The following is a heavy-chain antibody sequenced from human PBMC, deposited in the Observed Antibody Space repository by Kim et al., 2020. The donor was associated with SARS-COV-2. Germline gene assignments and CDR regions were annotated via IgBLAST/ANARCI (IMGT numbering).Heavy chain of an antibody. CDR3: ARAEGYCSSTSCSLGYYYGMDV. D-gene: IGHD2-2*01. Sequence: ASVKVSCKASGYTFTGYYMHWVRQAPGQGLEWMGRINPNSGGTNHAQKFQGRVTMTRDTSISTAYMELSRLRSDDTAVYYCARAEGYCSSTSCSLGYYYGMDVWGQGTTVTVSS. CDR2: INPNSGGT. V-gene: IGHV1-2*06. J-gene: IGHJ6*02. CDR1: GYTFTGYY.